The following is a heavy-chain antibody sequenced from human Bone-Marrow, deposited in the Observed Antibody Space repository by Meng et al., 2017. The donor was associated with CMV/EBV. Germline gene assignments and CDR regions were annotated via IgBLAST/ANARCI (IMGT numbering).Heavy chain of an antibody. CDR1: GYTFTSYG. CDR2: ISAYNGNT. D-gene: IGHD3-10*01. CDR3: ARDSPYLHYYGSGRPYNLFDP. J-gene: IGHJ5*02. V-gene: IGHV1-18*01. Sequence: ASVKVSCKASGYTFTSYGISWVRQAPGQGLEWMGWISAYNGNTNYAQKLQGRVTMTTGTSTSTAYMELRSLRSDDTAVYYCARDSPYLHYYGSGRPYNLFDPWGQGTLVTVSS.